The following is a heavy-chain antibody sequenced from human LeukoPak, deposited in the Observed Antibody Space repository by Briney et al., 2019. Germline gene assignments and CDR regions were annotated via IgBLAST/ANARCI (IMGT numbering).Heavy chain of an antibody. CDR2: ISGDGSST. D-gene: IGHD4-23*01. V-gene: IGHV3-74*01. CDR1: GFTFSRHW. J-gene: IGHJ4*02. CDR3: SRDLGDNSDWSLDY. Sequence: GGSLRLSCAASGFTFSRHWMHWVRQAPGRGLVWVSRISGDGSSTDYADSVKGRFTISRDNAKNTLYLQMNSLRAEDTAVYYCSRDLGDNSDWSLDYWGQGTLVTVPS.